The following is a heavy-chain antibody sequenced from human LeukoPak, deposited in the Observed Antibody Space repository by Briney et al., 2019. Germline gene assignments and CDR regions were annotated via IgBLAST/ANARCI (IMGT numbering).Heavy chain of an antibody. Sequence: PSETLSLTCTVSGGSISSSSYYWRWIRQPPGKGLEWIGSTYYSGSTYYNPSLESRVTISVDTTKNQFSLKLSSVTAADTAVYYCASAGSDSVDYWGQGTLVTVSA. J-gene: IGHJ4*02. CDR2: TYYSGST. D-gene: IGHD1-26*01. CDR1: GGSISSSSYY. V-gene: IGHV4-39*01. CDR3: ASAGSDSVDY.